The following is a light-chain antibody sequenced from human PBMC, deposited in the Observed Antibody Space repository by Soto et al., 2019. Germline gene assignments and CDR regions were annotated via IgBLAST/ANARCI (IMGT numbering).Light chain of an antibody. J-gene: IGLJ1*01. CDR2: DVH. CDR3: CSYAGSYTDV. CDR1: SSDVGDYNY. Sequence: QSALTQPRSVSGSPGQSVTISCTGTSSDVGDYNYVSWYQQHPGKAPKLMIYDVHKRPSGVPDRFSGSKSGNTASLTISGLQGEDEADYYCCSYAGSYTDVFGTGTKLTVL. V-gene: IGLV2-11*01.